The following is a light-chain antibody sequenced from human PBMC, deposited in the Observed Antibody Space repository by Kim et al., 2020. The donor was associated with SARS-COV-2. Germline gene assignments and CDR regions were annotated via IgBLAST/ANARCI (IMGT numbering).Light chain of an antibody. CDR3: QQYNSDWT. CDR2: DGS. V-gene: IGKV1-5*01. J-gene: IGKJ1*01. CDR1: QRISTW. Sequence: GDRVAITCRASQRISTWLAWYQQKPGKAPKLLIYDGSNLESGVPSRFSGSGVGTEFTLTISSLQPDDFATYYCQQYNSDWTFGQGPKVDIK.